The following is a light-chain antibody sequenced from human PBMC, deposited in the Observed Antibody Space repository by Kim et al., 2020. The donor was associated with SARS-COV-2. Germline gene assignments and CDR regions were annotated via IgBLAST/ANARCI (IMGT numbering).Light chain of an antibody. CDR2: GKN. V-gene: IGLV3-19*01. CDR3: NSRAINDHVV. Sequence: SSELTQDPAVSVALGQTVRITCQGDSLRSYYATWYQQKPGQAPILVIYGKNNRPSGIPDRFSGSSSVNTASLTITGTQAGDEADYYCNSRAINDHVVFG. CDR1: SLRSYY. J-gene: IGLJ2*01.